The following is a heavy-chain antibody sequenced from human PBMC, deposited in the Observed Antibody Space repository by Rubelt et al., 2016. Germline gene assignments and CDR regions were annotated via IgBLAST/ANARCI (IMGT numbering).Heavy chain of an antibody. D-gene: IGHD3-3*01. CDR2: ITQSGST. CDR1: GGSFSGYY. J-gene: IGHJ4*02. V-gene: IGHV4-34*01. CDR3: ARGGGRITIFGS. Sequence: QVQLQQWGAGLLKPSETLSLTCAVYGGSFSGYYWSWIRQPPGKGLEWIGEITQSGSTNYNPSLSGRVTVSVATSKNQFSLKLRSVTAADTAVYYCARGGGRITIFGSWGQGTLVTVSS.